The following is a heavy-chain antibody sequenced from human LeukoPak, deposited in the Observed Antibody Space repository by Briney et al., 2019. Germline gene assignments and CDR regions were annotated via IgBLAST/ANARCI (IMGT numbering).Heavy chain of an antibody. J-gene: IGHJ4*02. CDR2: FSTDGSST. D-gene: IGHD2-21*02. CDR1: GFTFSNYW. V-gene: IGHV3-74*01. Sequence: PGGSLRLSCAASGFTFSNYWMHWVRQAPGKGLVWVSRFSTDGSSTSYADFVKGRFTISRDNAKNTLYLQMNSLRAEDTAVYYCARDSAYCGGDCYSFAYWGQGTLVTVSS. CDR3: ARDSAYCGGDCYSFAY.